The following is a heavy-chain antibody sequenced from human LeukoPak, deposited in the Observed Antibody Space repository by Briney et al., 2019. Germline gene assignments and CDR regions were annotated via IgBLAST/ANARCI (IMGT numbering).Heavy chain of an antibody. CDR2: TRDKAHSYTT. CDR1: GFSLSDHY. CDR3: AKDISSGSTWSPYFDY. D-gene: IGHD6-13*01. V-gene: IGHV3-72*01. Sequence: PGGSLRLSCAASGFSLSDHYMDWVRQAPGKGLEWVGRTRDKAHSYTTEYAASVKGRFTISRDDSKNSLYLQMHSLRPEDTALYYCAKDISSGSTWSPYFDYWGQGTLVTVSS. J-gene: IGHJ4*02.